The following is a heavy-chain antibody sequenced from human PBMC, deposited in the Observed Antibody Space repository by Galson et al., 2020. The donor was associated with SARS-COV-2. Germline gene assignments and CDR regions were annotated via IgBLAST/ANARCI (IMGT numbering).Heavy chain of an antibody. V-gene: IGHV3-30-3*01. CDR2: VSHDESNK. CDR1: GFTFTSYA. CDR3: ARDRSLRYFDWLLWGVDY. J-gene: IGHJ4*02. D-gene: IGHD3-9*01. Sequence: GESLKISCAVSGFTFTSYAMHWVRQAPGKGLEWVAVVSHDESNKYYADSVKGRFSISRDNSENTLYLQMNNLRPEDTAVYYCARDRSLRYFDWLLWGVDYWGQGTLVTVSS.